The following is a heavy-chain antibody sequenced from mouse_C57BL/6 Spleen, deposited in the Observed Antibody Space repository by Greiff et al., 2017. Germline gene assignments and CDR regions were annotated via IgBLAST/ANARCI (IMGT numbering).Heavy chain of an antibody. CDR2: IWSGGST. V-gene: IGHV2-2*01. J-gene: IGHJ2*01. CDR1: GFSLTSYG. CDR3: ARSHNYFDY. Sequence: VQLQQSGPGLVQPSQSLSITCTVSGFSLTSYGVHWVRQSPGKGLEWLGVIWSGGSTDDNAAFISRLSISKDNSKSQVFFKMNSLQADDTAIYYCARSHNYFDYWGQGTTLTVSS.